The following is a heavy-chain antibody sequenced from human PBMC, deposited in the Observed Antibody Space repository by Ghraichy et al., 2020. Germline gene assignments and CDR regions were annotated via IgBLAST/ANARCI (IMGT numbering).Heavy chain of an antibody. V-gene: IGHV1-18*01. D-gene: IGHD1-1*01. Sequence: ASVKVSCKASGYTFTSYGVSWVRQAPGQGLEWMGWISGYNGKTNYAQKFQGRITMTTDTSTSTASMELRSLRSDDTAVYYCARDLDRTDDYWGQGTLVTVSS. J-gene: IGHJ4*02. CDR1: GYTFTSYG. CDR3: ARDLDRTDDY. CDR2: ISGYNGKT.